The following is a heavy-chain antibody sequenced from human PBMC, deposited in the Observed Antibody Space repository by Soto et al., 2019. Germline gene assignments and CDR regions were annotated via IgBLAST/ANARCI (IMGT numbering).Heavy chain of an antibody. Sequence: QITLKESGPTLVKPTQTLTLTCTFSGFSLTTSGVGVGWIRQPPGKALEWLALIYWDGDKRYSPSLKSRLTIVKDTSNNQVVRIMTNVDPVDTAKYYCVQTHKWLKFDYWGQGTLVTVSS. CDR3: VQTHKWLKFDY. J-gene: IGHJ4*02. CDR2: IYWDGDK. D-gene: IGHD5-12*01. V-gene: IGHV2-5*02. CDR1: GFSLTTSGVG.